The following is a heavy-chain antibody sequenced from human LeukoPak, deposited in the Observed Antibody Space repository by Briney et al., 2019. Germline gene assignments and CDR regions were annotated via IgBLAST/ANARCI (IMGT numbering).Heavy chain of an antibody. CDR2: ISSGSNYI. CDR1: GFTFSSYS. V-gene: IGHV3-21*06. Sequence: GGSLRLSCAASGFTFSSYSMVWVRQAPGKGLEWVSSISSGSNYIYYADSVKGRFTISRDNARTSLYLKMNSLRAEDTAVYYCARDKAQDSVYYGMDVRGQGTTVTVSS. D-gene: IGHD6-6*01. J-gene: IGHJ6*02. CDR3: ARDKAQDSVYYGMDV.